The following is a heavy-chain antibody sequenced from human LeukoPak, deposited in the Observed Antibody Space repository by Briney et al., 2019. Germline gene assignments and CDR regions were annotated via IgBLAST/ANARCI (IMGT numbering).Heavy chain of an antibody. CDR1: GYTFTSYG. D-gene: IGHD5-24*01. V-gene: IGHV1-46*01. Sequence: GASVKVSCKASGYTFTSYGISWVRQAPGQGLEWMGIINPSGGSTSYAQKFQGRVTMTRDTSTSTVYMELSSLRSEDTAVYYCARDETEMATMSLGYWGQGTLVTVSS. CDR3: ARDETEMATMSLGY. J-gene: IGHJ4*02. CDR2: INPSGGST.